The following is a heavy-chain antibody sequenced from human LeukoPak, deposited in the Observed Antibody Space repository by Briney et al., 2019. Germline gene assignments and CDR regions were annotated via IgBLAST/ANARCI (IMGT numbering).Heavy chain of an antibody. D-gene: IGHD6-6*01. CDR3: ARQYTSSSVYWFDP. CDR2: ISAYNGNT. V-gene: IGHV1-18*01. Sequence: ASVKVSCKASGYTFTSYGISWVRQAPGQGLEWMGWISAYNGNTTYAQKLQGRVTMTTDTSTSTAYMELRSLRSDDTAVYYCARQYTSSSVYWFDPWGQGTLVTVSS. CDR1: GYTFTSYG. J-gene: IGHJ5*02.